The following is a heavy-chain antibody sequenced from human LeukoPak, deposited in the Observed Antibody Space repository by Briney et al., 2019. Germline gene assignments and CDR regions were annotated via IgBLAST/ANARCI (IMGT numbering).Heavy chain of an antibody. CDR2: IKPDASEN. D-gene: IGHD1-26*01. CDR1: GFTFNTYW. CDR3: ARDRPGVGRLKGDY. J-gene: IGHJ4*02. Sequence: GGSLRLSCAASGFTFNTYWMSWVRQAPGKGPEWVANIKPDASENYYADSVRGRFTISRDNAKNSLYLQMSGLRAEDTAIYYCARDRPGVGRLKGDYWGQGTLVTVSS. V-gene: IGHV3-7*01.